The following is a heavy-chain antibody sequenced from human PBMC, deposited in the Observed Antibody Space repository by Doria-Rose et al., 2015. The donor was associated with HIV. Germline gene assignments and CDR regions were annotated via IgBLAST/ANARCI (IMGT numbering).Heavy chain of an antibody. CDR3: ARVGFTGSAEYFQH. Sequence: WIRQPAGKGLEWIGHIYTSGSTNYNPSLKSRVTISVDTSKNQFSLKLRSVTAADTAVYYCARVGFTGSAEYFQHWGQGTLVTIAS. D-gene: IGHD1-26*01. J-gene: IGHJ1*01. CDR2: IYTSGST. V-gene: IGHV4-61*09.